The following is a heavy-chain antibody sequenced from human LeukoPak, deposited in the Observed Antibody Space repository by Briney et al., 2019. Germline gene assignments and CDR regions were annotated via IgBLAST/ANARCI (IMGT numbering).Heavy chain of an antibody. V-gene: IGHV3-23*01. CDR2: IGGSGDTT. J-gene: IGHJ4*02. Sequence: PGGSLRLSCAASGFTFSRYAMSWVRQAPGKGLEWVSGIGGSGDTTYYTKSVEGRFTVSRDNSNNWLFLQMHSLRAEDTALYYCARDGLGSGSSSMTTNDYWGQGTLVTASS. CDR1: GFTFSRYA. CDR3: ARDGLGSGSSSMTTNDY. D-gene: IGHD3-10*01.